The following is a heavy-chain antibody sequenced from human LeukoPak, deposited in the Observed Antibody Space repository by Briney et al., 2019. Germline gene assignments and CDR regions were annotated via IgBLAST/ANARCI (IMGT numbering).Heavy chain of an antibody. J-gene: IGHJ3*02. D-gene: IGHD2-15*01. Sequence: SETLSLTCTVSGGSISSYYWSWIRQPPGKGLEWIGYIYYSGSTNYNPSLKSRVTISVDTSKNQFSLKLSSVTAADTAVYYCAREGGAYTPLADAFDIWGQGTMVTVSS. V-gene: IGHV4-59*12. CDR3: AREGGAYTPLADAFDI. CDR2: IYYSGST. CDR1: GGSISSYY.